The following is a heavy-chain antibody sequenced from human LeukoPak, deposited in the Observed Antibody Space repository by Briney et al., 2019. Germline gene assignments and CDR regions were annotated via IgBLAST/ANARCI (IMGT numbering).Heavy chain of an antibody. D-gene: IGHD4-17*01. CDR2: ISSSGNGI. Sequence: PGGSLRLSCAASGFTFSSFEMNWVRQAPGKGLEWVSYISSSGNGIYSADSVKGRFTISRDNAKNSLYLQMNSLRAEDTAVYNCARDGGYGDCLDYWGQGTLVTVSS. J-gene: IGHJ4*02. CDR3: ARDGGYGDCLDY. CDR1: GFTFSSFE. V-gene: IGHV3-48*03.